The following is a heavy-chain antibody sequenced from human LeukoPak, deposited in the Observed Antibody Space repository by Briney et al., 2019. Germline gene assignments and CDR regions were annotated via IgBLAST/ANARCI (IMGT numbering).Heavy chain of an antibody. CDR3: AKDLMFGDGRWEFDV. V-gene: IGHV3-23*03. Sequence: PGGSLRLSCTASGFNFGGFAMAWVRQAPGRGLDWVSGVYAAGTPAKYPDSVKGRFTVSRDNSKNTLYLQMNTLRVEDTAVYYCAKDLMFGDGRWEFDVWGQGTLVTVSS. D-gene: IGHD3-3*01. CDR2: VYAAGTPA. J-gene: IGHJ4*02. CDR1: GFNFGGFA.